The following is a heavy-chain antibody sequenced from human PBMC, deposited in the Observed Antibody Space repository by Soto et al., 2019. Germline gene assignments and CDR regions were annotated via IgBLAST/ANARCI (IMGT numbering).Heavy chain of an antibody. Sequence: PGGSLRLSCAASGFTFSNAWMSWVRQAPGKGLEWVGRIKSKTDGGTTDYAAPVKGRFTISRDDSKNTLYLQRNSLKTEDTAVYYCTTEPADQSTWIKLWCYDYWGEVTLVTVS. CDR3: TTEPADQSTWIKLWCYDY. D-gene: IGHD5-18*01. CDR1: GFTFSNAW. V-gene: IGHV3-15*01. CDR2: IKSKTDGGTT. J-gene: IGHJ4*02.